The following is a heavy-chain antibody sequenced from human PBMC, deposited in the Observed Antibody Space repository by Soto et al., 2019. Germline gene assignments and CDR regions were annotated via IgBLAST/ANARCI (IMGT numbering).Heavy chain of an antibody. CDR1: GFPFSSYW. D-gene: IGHD3-22*01. CDR2: INSDGSST. CDR3: AKRHESSGYYPPPYYFDY. Sequence: GGSLRLSCAASGFPFSSYWMHWVRQAPGKGLVWVSRINSDGSSTSYADSVKGRFTISRDNAKNTLYLQMNSLRAEDTAVYYCAKRHESSGYYPPPYYFDYWGQGTLVTVSS. V-gene: IGHV3-74*01. J-gene: IGHJ4*02.